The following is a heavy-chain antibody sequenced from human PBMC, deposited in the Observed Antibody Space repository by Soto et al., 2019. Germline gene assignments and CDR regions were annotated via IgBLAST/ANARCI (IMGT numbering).Heavy chain of an antibody. Sequence: EVQLVESGGGLVQPGGSLKLSCAASGFTFSGSAMHWVRQASGKGLEWVGRIRSKANSYAKAYAASVKGRFTISRDDSKNTADLQMTILSTEDTAVYYCTRLREHVDYWGQGTLVTVSS. J-gene: IGHJ4*02. V-gene: IGHV3-73*01. CDR1: GFTFSGSA. CDR2: IRSKANSYAK. D-gene: IGHD1-26*01. CDR3: TRLREHVDY.